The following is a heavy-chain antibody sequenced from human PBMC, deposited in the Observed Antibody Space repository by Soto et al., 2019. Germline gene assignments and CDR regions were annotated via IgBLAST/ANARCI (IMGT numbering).Heavy chain of an antibody. Sequence: SLKISCAASGFTFSSYALEWVRQAPGKVLEWVAVISYDGSTKFYADSVKGRFTISRDNSKNTLYLQMNILRAEDTAVYYCARDQSSTVITSNHCDSWGQGTMGTVSS. CDR2: ISYDGSTK. CDR3: ARDQSSTVITSNHCDS. J-gene: IGHJ1*01. D-gene: IGHD4-17*01. CDR1: GFTFSSYA. V-gene: IGHV3-30-3*01.